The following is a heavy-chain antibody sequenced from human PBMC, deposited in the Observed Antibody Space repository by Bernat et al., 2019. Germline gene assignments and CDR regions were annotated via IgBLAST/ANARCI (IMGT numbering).Heavy chain of an antibody. Sequence: QVQLQESGPGLVKPSQTLSLTCTVSGGSISSGGYYWTWIRQHPGKGLEWIGYIYYSGNTYYNPSLKSRVTISLDTSKNQFSLKLSSVTAADTAVYYCARDAYYDSSGLDYWGQGTLVTVSS. J-gene: IGHJ4*02. CDR3: ARDAYYDSSGLDY. CDR1: GGSISSGGYY. V-gene: IGHV4-31*03. CDR2: IYYSGNT. D-gene: IGHD3-22*01.